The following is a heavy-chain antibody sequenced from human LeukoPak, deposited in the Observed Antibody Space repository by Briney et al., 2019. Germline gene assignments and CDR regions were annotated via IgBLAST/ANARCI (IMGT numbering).Heavy chain of an antibody. CDR3: ARELSWSGRDY. Sequence: GGSLRLSCAASGFSFSSYWMNWVRQAPGKGLGWVANIKEDGSRGNYADSVRGRFIISRDNAMNSLYLQMNSLRVEDTAVYFCARELSWSGRDYWGQGTLVRVSS. D-gene: IGHD3-3*01. J-gene: IGHJ4*02. CDR1: GFSFSSYW. CDR2: IKEDGSRG. V-gene: IGHV3-7*01.